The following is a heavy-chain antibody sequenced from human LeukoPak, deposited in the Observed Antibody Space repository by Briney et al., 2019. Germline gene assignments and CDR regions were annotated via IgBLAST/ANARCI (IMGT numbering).Heavy chain of an antibody. Sequence: SETLSLTCTVSGGSLSSSYWTWIRQPPGKGLEWIGYIYYAGSTNYNPSLKSRVTISVDTSKNQFSLRLSSVTAADTAVYYCARDSRSDYNYYYDYGMDVWGQGTTVTVSS. V-gene: IGHV4-59*01. CDR2: IYYAGST. CDR3: ARDSRSDYNYYYDYGMDV. D-gene: IGHD4-11*01. J-gene: IGHJ6*02. CDR1: GGSLSSSY.